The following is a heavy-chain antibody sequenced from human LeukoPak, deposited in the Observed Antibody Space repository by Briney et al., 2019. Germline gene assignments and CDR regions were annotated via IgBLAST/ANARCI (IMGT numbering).Heavy chain of an antibody. D-gene: IGHD3-10*01. V-gene: IGHV1-46*01. CDR1: RYTFTRYY. Sequence: ASVKVSCKASRYTFTRYYMHWVRQPPKQGLEWMGIINPSGGSTSYAQKFEGRVTMTTDTSTSTAYMELRSLRSDDTAVYYCARKYYYGSGSYYSDYYGMGVWGQGTTVTVSS. J-gene: IGHJ6*02. CDR2: INPSGGST. CDR3: ARKYYYGSGSYYSDYYGMGV.